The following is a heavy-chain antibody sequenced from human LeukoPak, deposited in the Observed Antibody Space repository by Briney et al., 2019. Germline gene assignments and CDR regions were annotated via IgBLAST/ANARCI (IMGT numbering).Heavy chain of an antibody. D-gene: IGHD4-23*01. Sequence: GGSLRLSCTASGFTFSSYGMSWVRPAPGKGLEWVSAISGRDDNTYYADSVKGRFTISRDNSKNTLFVQINSLRAEDTAVYYCAKRSGYGGNSNHFDYWGQGTPVTVSS. CDR1: GFTFSSYG. CDR2: ISGRDDNT. CDR3: AKRSGYGGNSNHFDY. J-gene: IGHJ4*02. V-gene: IGHV3-23*01.